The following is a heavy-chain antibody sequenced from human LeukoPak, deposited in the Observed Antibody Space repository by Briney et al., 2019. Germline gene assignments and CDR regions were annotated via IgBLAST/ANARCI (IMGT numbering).Heavy chain of an antibody. CDR3: ARRVEGFLDY. V-gene: IGHV4-34*01. CDR1: GGSFSGYY. Sequence: PSETLSLTCAVYGGSFSGYYWSWIRQPPGKGLEWIGEINHSGSTNYNPSLKSRVTISVDTSKNQFSLKLSSVTAADTAVYYCARRVEGFLDYWGQGTLVTVSS. J-gene: IGHJ4*02. CDR2: INHSGST.